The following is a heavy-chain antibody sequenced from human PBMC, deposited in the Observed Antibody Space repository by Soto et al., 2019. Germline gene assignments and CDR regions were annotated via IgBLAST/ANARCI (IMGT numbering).Heavy chain of an antibody. CDR3: ARGRYCLTGRCFPNWFDS. CDR2: IYKSTTT. CDR1: CDPISTVDYF. J-gene: IGHJ5*01. D-gene: IGHD2-15*01. V-gene: IGHV4-30-4*01. Sequence: SETLSLTCSVSCDPISTVDYFWAWIREPPGQALEYIGYIYKSTTTYYNPSFESRVAISLDTSKSQFSLTVTSVTAADTAVYFCARGRYCLTGRCFPNWFDSWGQGTLVT.